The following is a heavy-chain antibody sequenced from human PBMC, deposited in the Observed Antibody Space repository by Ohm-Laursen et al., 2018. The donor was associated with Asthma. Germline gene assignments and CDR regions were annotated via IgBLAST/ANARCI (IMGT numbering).Heavy chain of an antibody. Sequence: SSVKVSCKASGGTFSSYATSWVRQAPGQGLEWMGGIIPIFGTANYAQKFQGRVTITADESTSTAYMELSSLRSEDTAVYYCARDPHYDFWSGYPNYYYGMDVWGQGTTVTVSS. CDR1: GGTFSSYA. CDR3: ARDPHYDFWSGYPNYYYGMDV. D-gene: IGHD3-3*01. V-gene: IGHV1-69*01. CDR2: IIPIFGTA. J-gene: IGHJ6*02.